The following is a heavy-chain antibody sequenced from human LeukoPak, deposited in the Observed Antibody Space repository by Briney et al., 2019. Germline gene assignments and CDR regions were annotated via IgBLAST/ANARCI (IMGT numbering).Heavy chain of an antibody. CDR3: VKDGGYQDSSYFDY. D-gene: IGHD3-22*01. V-gene: IGHV3-21*04. Sequence: GGSLRLSCAASGFTFSSYSMNWVRQAPGKGLEWVSSISSSSSYIYYADSVKGRFTISRDNSKNTLYLQMNSLRVEDTALYYCVKDGGYQDSSYFDYWGQGTLVTVSS. CDR1: GFTFSSYS. CDR2: ISSSSSYI. J-gene: IGHJ4*02.